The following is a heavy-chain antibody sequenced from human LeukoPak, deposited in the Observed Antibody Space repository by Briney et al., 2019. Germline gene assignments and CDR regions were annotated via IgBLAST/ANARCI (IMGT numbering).Heavy chain of an antibody. J-gene: IGHJ6*03. CDR3: ARVSDCSGGSCYSLPYYYMDV. D-gene: IGHD2-15*01. CDR2: INPNSGGT. CDR1: GYTSTGYY. V-gene: IGHV1-2*02. Sequence: ASVKVSCKASGYTSTGYYMHWVRQAPGQGLEWMGWINPNSGGTNYAQKFQGRVTMTRDTSISTAYMELSRLRSDDTAVYYCARVSDCSGGSCYSLPYYYMDVWGKGTTVTASS.